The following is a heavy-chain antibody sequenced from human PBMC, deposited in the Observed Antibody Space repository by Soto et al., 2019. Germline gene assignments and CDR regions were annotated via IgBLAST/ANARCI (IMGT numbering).Heavy chain of an antibody. V-gene: IGHV3-7*03. CDR3: ARGGWEGYCTNGVCYSSGMDV. J-gene: IGHJ6*02. D-gene: IGHD2-8*01. CDR1: GFTFSSYW. Sequence: GSLRLSCAASGFTFSSYWMSWVRQAPGKGLEWVANIKQDGSEKYYVDSVKGRFTISRDNAKNSLYLQMNSLRAEDTAVYYCARGGWEGYCTNGVCYSSGMDVWGQGTKVTVSS. CDR2: IKQDGSEK.